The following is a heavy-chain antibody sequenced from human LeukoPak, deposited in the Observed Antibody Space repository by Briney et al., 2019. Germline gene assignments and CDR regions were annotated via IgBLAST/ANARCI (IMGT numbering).Heavy chain of an antibody. CDR3: GRGFAYGDTGSFDY. V-gene: IGHV4-59*01. J-gene: IGHJ4*02. CDR1: GASISSYY. D-gene: IGHD4-17*01. Sequence: SETLSLTCTVSGASISSYYWSWIRQPPGKGLEWIGYIYYSGSPTYNPSLKSRVTIAADTSKNQFSLKLSSVTAADAAMYYCGRGFAYGDTGSFDYWGQGALVTVSS. CDR2: IYYSGSP.